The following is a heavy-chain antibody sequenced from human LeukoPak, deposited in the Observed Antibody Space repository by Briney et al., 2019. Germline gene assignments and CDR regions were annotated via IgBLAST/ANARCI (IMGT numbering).Heavy chain of an antibody. V-gene: IGHV3-23*01. D-gene: IGHD3-9*01. CDR2: ITGSGTST. CDR1: GFTFSNYA. Sequence: GASLRLSCVASGFTFSNYAMSWVRQAPGKGLEWVSAITGSGTSTYYADSLKGRFTISRDNSKNTVLLQMNSLRHEDTAIYYCVIWGDYDVLTGYYVPDYWGQGTLVTVSS. CDR3: VIWGDYDVLTGYYVPDY. J-gene: IGHJ4*02.